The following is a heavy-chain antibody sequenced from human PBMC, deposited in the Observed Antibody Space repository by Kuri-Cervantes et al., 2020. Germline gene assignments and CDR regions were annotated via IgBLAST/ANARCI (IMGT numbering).Heavy chain of an antibody. CDR2: ISYDGSNK. Sequence: GESLKISCAASGFTFSSYAMHWVRQAPGKGLEWVAVISYDGSNKYYADSVKGRFTISRDDPKNTLYLQMNSLKTEDTAVYYCTTGHLRFLEWLLPQTGYYYGMDVWGQGTTVTVSS. D-gene: IGHD3-3*01. CDR1: GFTFSSYA. V-gene: IGHV3-30-3*01. CDR3: TTGHLRFLEWLLPQTGYYYGMDV. J-gene: IGHJ6*02.